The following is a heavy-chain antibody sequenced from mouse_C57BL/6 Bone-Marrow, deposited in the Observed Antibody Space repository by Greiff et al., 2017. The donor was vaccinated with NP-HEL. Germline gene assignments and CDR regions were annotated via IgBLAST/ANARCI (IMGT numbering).Heavy chain of an antibody. D-gene: IGHD1-1*01. J-gene: IGHJ2*01. V-gene: IGHV5-17*01. CDR3: ARNGSSYVLFDY. CDR2: ISSGSSTI. CDR1: GFTFSDYG. Sequence: EVMLVESGGGLVKPGGSLKLSCAASGFTFSDYGMHWVRQAPEKGLEWVAYISSGSSTIYYADTVKGRFTISRDNAKNTLFLQMTSLRSEVTAMYYCARNGSSYVLFDYWGQGTTLTVSS.